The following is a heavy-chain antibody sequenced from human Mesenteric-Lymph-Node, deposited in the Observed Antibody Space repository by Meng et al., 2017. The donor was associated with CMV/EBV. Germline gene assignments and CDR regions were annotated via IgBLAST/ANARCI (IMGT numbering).Heavy chain of an antibody. D-gene: IGHD3-10*01. V-gene: IGHV1-69*10. Sequence: SSVTVSCKASGCTFISYAISGVRQAPGQGLEWMGGSIPILGIANYAQTFQGRVTITADNSTSPAYMELSSLRSEDTAVYYCAPYGSGSPQFYNWGQGTLVTVSS. CDR1: GCTFISYA. CDR3: APYGSGSPQFYN. J-gene: IGHJ4*02. CDR2: SIPILGIA.